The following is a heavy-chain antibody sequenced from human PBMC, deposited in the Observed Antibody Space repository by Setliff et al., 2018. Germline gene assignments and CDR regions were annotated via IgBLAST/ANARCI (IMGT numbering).Heavy chain of an antibody. CDR3: ARESVAATYNWFDP. Sequence: GGSLRLSCAASGFTFNNFAMHWVRQAPGKGLEWVAVIWYDGSEKYYVDSVKGRFTISRDNAKNSLYLQMNSLRAEDTAVYYCARESVAATYNWFDPWGQGTLVTVS. J-gene: IGHJ5*02. CDR1: GFTFNNFA. CDR2: IWYDGSEK. V-gene: IGHV3-33*01. D-gene: IGHD2-15*01.